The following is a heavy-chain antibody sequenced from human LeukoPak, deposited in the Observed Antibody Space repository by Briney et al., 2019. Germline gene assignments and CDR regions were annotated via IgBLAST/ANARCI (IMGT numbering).Heavy chain of an antibody. J-gene: IGHJ6*03. CDR3: ARANYYGSGSYYSAFYMDV. Sequence: SQTLSLTCTVSGGSISSGDYYWSWIRQPPGKGLEWIGYIYDSGSTYYNPSLKSRVTISVDTSKNQFSLKLSSVTAADTAVYYCARANYYGSGSYYSAFYMDVWGKGTTVTVSS. D-gene: IGHD3-10*01. CDR2: IYDSGST. V-gene: IGHV4-30-4*08. CDR1: GGSISSGDYY.